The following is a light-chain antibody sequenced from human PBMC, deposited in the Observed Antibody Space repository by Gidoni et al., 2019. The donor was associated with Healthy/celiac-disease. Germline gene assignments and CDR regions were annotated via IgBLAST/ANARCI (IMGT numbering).Light chain of an antibody. J-gene: IGKJ4*01. CDR2: GAS. CDR1: QSVSSSY. Sequence: EIVLTQSPGTLSLSPGERATLTCRASQSVSSSYLAWYQQKPGQAPRLLIYGASSRHTGIPDRFSGSGSGTDFTLTISRLEPEDFAVYYCQQYDSSPRTFGGGTKVEIK. V-gene: IGKV3-20*01. CDR3: QQYDSSPRT.